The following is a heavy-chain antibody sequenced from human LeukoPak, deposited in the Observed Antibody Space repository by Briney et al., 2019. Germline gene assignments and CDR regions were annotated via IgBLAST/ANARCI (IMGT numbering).Heavy chain of an antibody. CDR1: GFTFSTYS. Sequence: PGGSLRLSCAASGFTFSTYSINWVRQAPGQGLEWVSSISSGSSYIHYADPVKGRFTISRDNAKNSLYLQMNSLRAEDTAVYYCASTLTPYYFDYWGQGTLVTVSS. CDR2: ISSGSSYI. CDR3: ASTLTPYYFDY. J-gene: IGHJ4*02. V-gene: IGHV3-21*01.